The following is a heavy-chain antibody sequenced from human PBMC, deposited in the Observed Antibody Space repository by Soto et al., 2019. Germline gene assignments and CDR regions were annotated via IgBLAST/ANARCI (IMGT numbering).Heavy chain of an antibody. Sequence: EVQLVESGGGLVQPGGSLRLSCAASGFTSSSYWMHWVRQAPGKGLVWVSSISTDASSTSYADPVKGRFTISRDNAKNTLYLQMNCVRAEDTAVYYCARLPNKSPQNWGQGTLVIVSP. J-gene: IGHJ1*01. CDR2: ISTDASST. V-gene: IGHV3-74*01. CDR3: ARLPNKSPQN. CDR1: GFTSSSYW.